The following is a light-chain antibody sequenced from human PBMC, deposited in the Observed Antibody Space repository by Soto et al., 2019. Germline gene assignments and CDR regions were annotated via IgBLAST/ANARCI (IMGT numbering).Light chain of an antibody. V-gene: IGKV4-1*01. CDR3: QQYYSTPPWT. Sequence: DIVMTQSPDSLAVSLGERATINCKSSQSVLYSSNNKNYLAWYQQKPGQPPKLLIYWASTRESGVPDRFSGSGSGTDLTLTIRSLQAEDVAVYYCQQYYSTPPWTFGQGTKVEIK. CDR1: QSVLYSSNNKNY. CDR2: WAS. J-gene: IGKJ1*01.